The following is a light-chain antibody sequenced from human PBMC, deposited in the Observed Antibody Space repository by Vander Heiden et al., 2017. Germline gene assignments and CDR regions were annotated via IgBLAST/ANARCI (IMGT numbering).Light chain of an antibody. J-gene: IGKJ1*01. V-gene: IGKV1-9*01. CDR3: QQRGT. CDR1: QVISSY. Sequence: DFQLTQSPSFLSASVGHRVTITCRASQVISSYLAWYQQMPGKAPKLLISAETTLEDGVPSRFSGSGSAPEFTLTISSLQPEDFATYYCQQRGTFGQGTKVEIK. CDR2: AET.